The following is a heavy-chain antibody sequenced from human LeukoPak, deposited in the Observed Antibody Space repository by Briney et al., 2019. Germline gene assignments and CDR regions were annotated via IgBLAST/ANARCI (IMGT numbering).Heavy chain of an antibody. CDR2: IIPIFGTA. CDR3: ARAYSSSWYRIDAFDI. Sequence: ASVKVSCKASGGTFSSYAISWVRQAPGQGLEWMGGIIPIFGTANYAQKFQGRVTITTDESTSTAYMELSSLRSEDTAVHYCARAYSSSWYRIDAFDIWGQGTMVTVSS. J-gene: IGHJ3*02. CDR1: GGTFSSYA. V-gene: IGHV1-69*05. D-gene: IGHD6-13*01.